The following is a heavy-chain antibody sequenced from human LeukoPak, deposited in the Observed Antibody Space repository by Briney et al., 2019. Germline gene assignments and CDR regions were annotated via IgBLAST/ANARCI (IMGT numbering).Heavy chain of an antibody. Sequence: PGGSLRLSCAASGFTFSDYYMSWIRQAPGKGLEWVSYISSSVSTIYYADSVKGRFTLSRDNAKNSLYLQMNRLKDEDTAVYYCARDGGWYCSSTSCYGSYYYGMDVWGQGTTVTVSS. V-gene: IGHV3-11*04. CDR1: GFTFSDYY. CDR3: ARDGGWYCSSTSCYGSYYYGMDV. J-gene: IGHJ6*02. D-gene: IGHD2-2*01. CDR2: ISSSVSTI.